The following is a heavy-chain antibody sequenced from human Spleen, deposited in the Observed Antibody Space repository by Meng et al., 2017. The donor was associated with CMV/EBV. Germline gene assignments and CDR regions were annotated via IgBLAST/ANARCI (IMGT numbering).Heavy chain of an antibody. CDR1: GGTLNSYT. V-gene: IGHV1-69*02. J-gene: IGHJ6*02. CDR3: AISRDCRLVGCRSDRYYDMDV. CDR2: IIPNLRIT. Sequence: SVKVSCKASGGTLNSYTITWVRHASGQGLEWMGRIIPNLRITNYAQKFQGRVTITAAEATGTAYMDLSSLRSDYTAIYYCAISRDCRLVGCRSDRYYDMDVWGQGTTVTVSS. D-gene: IGHD3-9*01.